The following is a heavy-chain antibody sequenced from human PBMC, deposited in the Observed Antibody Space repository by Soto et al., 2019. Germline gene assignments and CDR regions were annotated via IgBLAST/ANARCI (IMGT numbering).Heavy chain of an antibody. J-gene: IGHJ4*02. CDR3: ARVSREATGLDY. D-gene: IGHD5-12*01. CDR1: GFTVSSNY. Sequence: EVQLVETGGGLIQPGGSLRLSCAASGFTVSSNYMSWVRQAPGKGLEWVSVIYSGGSTYYADSVKGRFTISRDNSKNKLYLKMNSLRAEDTAVYYCARVSREATGLDYWGQGTLVTVSS. V-gene: IGHV3-53*02. CDR2: IYSGGST.